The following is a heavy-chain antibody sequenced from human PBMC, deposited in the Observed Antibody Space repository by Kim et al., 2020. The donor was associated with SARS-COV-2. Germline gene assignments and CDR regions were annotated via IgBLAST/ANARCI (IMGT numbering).Heavy chain of an antibody. CDR3: ARLQLWFHDAFDI. CDR1: GFTFSSYG. CDR2: IWYDGSNK. D-gene: IGHD5-18*01. V-gene: IGHV3-33*01. Sequence: GGSLRLSCAASGFTFSSYGMHWVRQAPGKGLEWVAVIWYDGSNKYYADSVKGRFTISRDNSKNTLYLQMNSLRAEDTAVYYCARLQLWFHDAFDIWGQGTMVTVSS. J-gene: IGHJ3*02.